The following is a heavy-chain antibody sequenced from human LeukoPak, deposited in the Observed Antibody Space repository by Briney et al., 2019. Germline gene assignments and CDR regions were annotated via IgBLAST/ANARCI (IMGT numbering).Heavy chain of an antibody. D-gene: IGHD5-12*01. CDR1: GFTFSTYA. CDR2: ISANGGST. V-gene: IGHV3-23*01. CDR3: ARDDIVATIDY. J-gene: IGHJ4*02. Sequence: GGSLRLSCAASGFTFSTYAMSWVRQAPGKGLEWVSAISANGGSTFYADSVKGRFTISRDNAKNSLYLQMNSLRAEDTAVYYCARDDIVATIDYWGQGTLVTVSS.